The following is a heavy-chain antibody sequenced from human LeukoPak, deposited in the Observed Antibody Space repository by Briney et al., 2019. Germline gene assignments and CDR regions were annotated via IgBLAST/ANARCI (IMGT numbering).Heavy chain of an antibody. J-gene: IGHJ3*02. V-gene: IGHV4-4*02. CDR1: GGSISSSNW. Sequence: SETLSLTCAVSGGSISSSNWWSWVHQPPGKGLEWIGEIYHSGSTNYNPSLKSRVTISVDKSKNQFSLKLSSVTAADTAVYYCARDRGGSGYYSDAFDIWGQGTMVTVSS. CDR2: IYHSGST. CDR3: ARDRGGSGYYSDAFDI. D-gene: IGHD3-22*01.